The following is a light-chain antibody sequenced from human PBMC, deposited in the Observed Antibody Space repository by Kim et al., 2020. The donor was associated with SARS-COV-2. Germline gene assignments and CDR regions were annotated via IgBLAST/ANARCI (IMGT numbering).Light chain of an antibody. CDR2: AAS. Sequence: PGERATLSCRASQSISSTLVAWYQQKLGQAPRLLIFAASSRAAGTPDRFSGSGSGTDFTLTISRVEPDDFVVYYCQQFSTSPPAYTFGQGTKLEI. J-gene: IGKJ2*01. CDR1: QSISSTL. CDR3: QQFSTSPPAYT. V-gene: IGKV3-20*01.